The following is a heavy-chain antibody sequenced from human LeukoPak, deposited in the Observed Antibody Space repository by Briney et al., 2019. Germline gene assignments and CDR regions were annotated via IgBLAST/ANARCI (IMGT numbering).Heavy chain of an antibody. CDR2: ISGSGGRT. CDR3: ASQDRGGYDGPVDY. CDR1: GFTFSSYG. J-gene: IGHJ4*02. Sequence: GGTLRLSCAASGFTFSSYGMSWVRQAPGKGLEWVSGISGSGGRTYFADSVKGRFTISRDNSKNTLYLQMNSLRAEDTAIYYCASQDRGGYDGPVDYWGQGTLVTVSS. D-gene: IGHD5-12*01. V-gene: IGHV3-23*01.